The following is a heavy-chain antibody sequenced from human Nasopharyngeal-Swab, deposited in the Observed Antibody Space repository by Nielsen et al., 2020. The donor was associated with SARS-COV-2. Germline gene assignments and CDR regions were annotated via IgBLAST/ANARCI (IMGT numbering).Heavy chain of an antibody. V-gene: IGHV3-23*01. Sequence: GESLKISCAASGFNFRSYAMSWVRQAPGKGLELVPTISGSGTSTYYADSVRGRFTSSRDSSKNILSLQMNSLRVGDTAVYYCARFADYHDTSGYSNWGQGTLVTVSS. CDR3: ARFADYHDTSGYSN. CDR1: GFNFRSYA. J-gene: IGHJ4*02. CDR2: ISGSGTST. D-gene: IGHD3-22*01.